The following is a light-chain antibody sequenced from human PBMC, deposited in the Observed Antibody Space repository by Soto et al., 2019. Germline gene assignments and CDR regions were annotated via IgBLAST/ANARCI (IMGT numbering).Light chain of an antibody. CDR1: QSVSSY. CDR3: QQRSNWPKT. Sequence: EIVLTQSPATLSLSPGERATLSCRASQSVSSYLAWYQQKPGQAPRLLIYDASNRATGIPARFSGSGSGTDFTLTVGSLEPEDFAVYYCQQRSNWPKTFGQGTKVDSK. V-gene: IGKV3-11*01. J-gene: IGKJ1*01. CDR2: DAS.